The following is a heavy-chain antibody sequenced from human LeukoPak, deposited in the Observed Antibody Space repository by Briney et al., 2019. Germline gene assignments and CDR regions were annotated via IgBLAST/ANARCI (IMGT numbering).Heavy chain of an antibody. CDR2: ISSSSSYI. V-gene: IGHV3-21*01. CDR1: GFTFSSYS. Sequence: PGGSLRLSCAASGFTFSSYSMNWVRQAPGKGLEWVSSISSSSSYIYYADSVKGRFTISRDNAKNSLYLQMNSLRAEDTAVYYCAPSPDSSGYYYYYGMDVWGQGTTVTVSS. CDR3: APSPDSSGYYYYYGMDV. J-gene: IGHJ6*02. D-gene: IGHD3-22*01.